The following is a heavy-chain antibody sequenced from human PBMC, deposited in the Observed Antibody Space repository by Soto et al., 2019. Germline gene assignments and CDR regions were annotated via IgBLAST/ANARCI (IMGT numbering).Heavy chain of an antibody. Sequence: QVQLVESGGGVVQPGRSLRLSCAASGFTFSSYAMHWVRQAPGKGLEWVAVISYDGSNKYYADSVKGRFTIPRDNSKNTLYLQMNSLRAEDTAVYYCARALYNYCSSTSCYRSYYYYYGMDVWGQGTTVTVSS. D-gene: IGHD2-2*01. J-gene: IGHJ6*02. CDR2: ISYDGSNK. CDR3: ARALYNYCSSTSCYRSYYYYYGMDV. CDR1: GFTFSSYA. V-gene: IGHV3-30-3*01.